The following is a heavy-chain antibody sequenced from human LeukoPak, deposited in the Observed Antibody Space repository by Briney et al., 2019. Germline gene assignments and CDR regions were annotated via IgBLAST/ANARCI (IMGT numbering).Heavy chain of an antibody. J-gene: IGHJ5*02. V-gene: IGHV1-46*01. CDR3: AKVGRYSGSYGRWFDP. Sequence: ASVKVSCKAFGYTFTSNYMHWVRQAPGQGPEWMGVISPSGGSTTYAQKFQGRVTLTRDMSTSTDYLELSSLRAEDAAVYYCAKVGRYSGSYGRWFDPWGQGTLVTVSS. CDR1: GYTFTSNY. CDR2: ISPSGGST. D-gene: IGHD1-26*01.